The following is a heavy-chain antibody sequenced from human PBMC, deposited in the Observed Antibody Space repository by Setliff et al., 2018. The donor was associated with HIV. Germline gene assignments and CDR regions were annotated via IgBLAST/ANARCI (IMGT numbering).Heavy chain of an antibody. CDR3: ARRSTAVAGTPYYYYMDV. CDR1: GYSFTSYW. J-gene: IGHJ6*03. CDR2: IDPSDSYT. Sequence: GESLKISCKGSGYSFTSYWISWVRQMPGKGLEWMGRIDPSDSYTNYSPSFQGHVTISADKSISTAYLQWSSLRASDTAMYYCARRSTAVAGTPYYYYMDVWGKGTTVTVSS. V-gene: IGHV5-10-1*01. D-gene: IGHD6-19*01.